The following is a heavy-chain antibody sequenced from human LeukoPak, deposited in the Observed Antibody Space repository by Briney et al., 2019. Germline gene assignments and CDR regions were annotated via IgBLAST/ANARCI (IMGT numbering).Heavy chain of an antibody. J-gene: IGHJ3*02. CDR2: FDPEDDET. D-gene: IGHD6-13*01. V-gene: IGHV1-24*01. CDR1: GYTLTELS. CDR3: ATPRGAAAANAAFDI. Sequence: GASVKVSCKVSGYTLTELSMHWVRQAPGKGLEWMGGFDPEDDETIYAQKFQGRVTMTEDTSTDTAYMELSSLRSEDTAVYYCATPRGAAAANAAFDIWGQGTMVTVSS.